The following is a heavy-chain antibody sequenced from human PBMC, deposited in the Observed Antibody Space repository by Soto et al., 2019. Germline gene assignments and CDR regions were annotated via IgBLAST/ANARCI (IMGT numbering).Heavy chain of an antibody. V-gene: IGHV3-74*01. CDR1: GFTFSSYW. CDR2: INSDGSST. J-gene: IGHJ4*02. CDR3: ARAIGSVLRFLEWSDYFDY. D-gene: IGHD3-3*01. Sequence: GGSLRLSCAASGFTFSSYWMHWVRQAPGKGLVWVSRINSDGSSTSYADSVKGRFTISRDNAKNTLYLQMNSLRAEDTAVYYCARAIGSVLRFLEWSDYFDYWGQGTLVTVSS.